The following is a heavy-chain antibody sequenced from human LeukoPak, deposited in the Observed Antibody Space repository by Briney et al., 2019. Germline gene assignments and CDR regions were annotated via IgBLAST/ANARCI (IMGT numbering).Heavy chain of an antibody. CDR2: IIPIFGIA. D-gene: IGHD3-22*01. CDR1: GGTFSSYA. J-gene: IGHJ4*02. V-gene: IGHV1-69*04. Sequence: SVKVSCKASGGTFSSYAISWVRQAPGQGLKWMGRIIPIFGIANYAQKFQGRVTITADKSTSTAYMELSSLRSEDTAVYYCARVKTGNYYDSSGYYYWGQGALVTVSS. CDR3: ARVKTGNYYDSSGYYY.